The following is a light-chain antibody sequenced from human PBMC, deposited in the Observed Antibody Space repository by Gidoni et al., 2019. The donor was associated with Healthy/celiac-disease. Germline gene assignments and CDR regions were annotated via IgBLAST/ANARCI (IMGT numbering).Light chain of an antibody. CDR3: QQYYSTLRT. Sequence: DIVMTQSPDSLAVSLGERATLNCTASQSVLYSSNNQHYLAWYQQKPGQPPKLLIYWASTRESGVPDRFRGSGSGTDFTLTISSLQAEDVAVYYCQQYYSTLRTFGQGTKVEIK. V-gene: IGKV4-1*01. CDR2: WAS. J-gene: IGKJ1*01. CDR1: QSVLYSSNNQHY.